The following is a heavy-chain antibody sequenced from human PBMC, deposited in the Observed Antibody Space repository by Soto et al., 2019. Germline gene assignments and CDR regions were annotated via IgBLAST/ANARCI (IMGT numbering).Heavy chain of an antibody. V-gene: IGHV3-23*01. D-gene: IGHD2-2*01. J-gene: IGHJ2*01. CDR2: ISGSGDST. CDR1: GFTFSSYA. Sequence: EVQLLESGGGLVQPGGSLRLSCAASGFTFSSYAMTWVRQAPGKGLEWVSAISGSGDSTYYAASVRGRFTISRDNSKNTLYLQMNSLRAEAMAVYYCASRTSGWYFDLWGRGTLVTVSS. CDR3: ASRTSGWYFDL.